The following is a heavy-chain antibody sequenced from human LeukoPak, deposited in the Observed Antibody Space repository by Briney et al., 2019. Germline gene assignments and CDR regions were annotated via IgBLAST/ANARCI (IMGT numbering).Heavy chain of an antibody. CDR1: GDSITTSSYY. CDR3: ARLETYESTLDY. D-gene: IGHD3-22*01. V-gene: IGHV4-39*01. CDR2: IYYSGST. Sequence: PSETLSLTCTVSGDSITTSSYYWGWIRQPPGKGLEWIGNIYYSGSTYYNPSLKSRVTISVDTSKNQFSLWLSSVTAADTAVYYCARLETYESTLDYWGQGTLVTVYS. J-gene: IGHJ4*02.